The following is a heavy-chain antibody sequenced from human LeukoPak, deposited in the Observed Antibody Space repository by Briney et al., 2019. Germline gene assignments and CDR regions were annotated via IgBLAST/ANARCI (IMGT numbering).Heavy chain of an antibody. V-gene: IGHV1-2*02. CDR3: ARVPPGYYDFWSGYESYFWFDP. J-gene: IGHJ5*02. CDR2: INPNSGGT. CDR1: GYTFIGYY. D-gene: IGHD3-3*01. Sequence: GASVKVSCKASGYTFIGYYMHWVRQAPGQGLEWMGWINPNSGGTNYAQKFQGRVTMTRDTSISTAYMELSRLRSDDTAVYYCARVPPGYYDFWSGYESYFWFDPWGQGTLVTVSS.